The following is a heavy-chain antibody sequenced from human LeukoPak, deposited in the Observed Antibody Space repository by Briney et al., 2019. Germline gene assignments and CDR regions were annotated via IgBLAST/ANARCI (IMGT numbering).Heavy chain of an antibody. V-gene: IGHV4-38-2*01. D-gene: IGHD6-19*01. CDR2: IYHSGST. J-gene: IGHJ4*02. CDR1: GFSISSGYY. CDR3: AKGLSVAGTAY. Sequence: SETLSLTCGVSGFSISSGYYWGWIRQPPGKGLEWIGTIYHSGSTYYNPSLKSRVTMSMDTSENQLSLKLSSVTAVDTAVYYCAKGLSVAGTAYWGQGILVTVSS.